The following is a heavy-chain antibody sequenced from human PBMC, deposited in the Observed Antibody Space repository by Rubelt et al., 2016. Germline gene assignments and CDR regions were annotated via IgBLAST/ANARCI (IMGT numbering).Heavy chain of an antibody. CDR3: AKDLMLAAAPPSDY. J-gene: IGHJ4*02. Sequence: GGSLRLSCAASGFTFSNYAMTWVRQAPGTGLEWVSAIDSGAVNTYYADSVKGRFTISRDNSKNTLYLQMNSLRAKDTALYYCAKDLMLAAAPPSDYWGQGTLVTVSS. CDR2: IDSGAVNT. D-gene: IGHD6-13*01. CDR1: GFTFSNYA. V-gene: IGHV3-23*01.